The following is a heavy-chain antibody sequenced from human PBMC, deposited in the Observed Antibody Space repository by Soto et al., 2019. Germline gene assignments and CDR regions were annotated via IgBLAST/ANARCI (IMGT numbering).Heavy chain of an antibody. CDR3: ARGWRVGATLNWFGP. D-gene: IGHD1-26*01. CDR2: INHSGST. J-gene: IGHJ5*02. CDR1: GGSISSGGYS. Sequence: PSETLSLTCAVSGGSISSGGYSWSWIRQPPGKGLEWIGEINHSGSTNYNPSLKSRVTISVDTSKNQFSLKLSSVTAADTAVYYCARGWRVGATLNWFGPWGQGTLVTVSS. V-gene: IGHV4-30-2*01.